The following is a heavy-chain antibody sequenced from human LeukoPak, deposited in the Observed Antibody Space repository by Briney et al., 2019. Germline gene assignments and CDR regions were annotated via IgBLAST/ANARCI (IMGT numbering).Heavy chain of an antibody. CDR3: ARGHDSSGSYFDY. Sequence: GASVKVSCXASGGTFSSYAISWVRQAPGQGLAWMGGIIPIFGTANYAQKFQGRVTITTDESTSTAYMELSSLRSEDTAVYYCARGHDSSGSYFDYWGQGTLVTVSS. D-gene: IGHD3-22*01. CDR2: IIPIFGTA. CDR1: GGTFSSYA. J-gene: IGHJ4*02. V-gene: IGHV1-69*05.